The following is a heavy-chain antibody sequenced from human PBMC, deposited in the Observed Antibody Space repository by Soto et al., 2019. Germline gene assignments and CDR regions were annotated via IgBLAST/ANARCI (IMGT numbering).Heavy chain of an antibody. CDR3: ARRKYLDY. J-gene: IGHJ4*02. CDR1: GFTFGYYS. Sequence: GGSLRLSCTTSGFTFGYYSMSWFRQAPGKGLEWIGYIRSNTYGGTTEYAASVKGRFTISRDDSKRVAHLQMNSLETEDTAVYFCARRKYLDYWGQGTLVTSPQ. D-gene: IGHD6-6*01. CDR2: IRSNTYGGTT. V-gene: IGHV3-49*03.